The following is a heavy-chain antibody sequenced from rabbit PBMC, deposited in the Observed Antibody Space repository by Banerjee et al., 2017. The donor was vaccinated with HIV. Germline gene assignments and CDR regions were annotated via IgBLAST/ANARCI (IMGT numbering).Heavy chain of an antibody. CDR1: GFSFSSYW. V-gene: IGHV1S45*01. CDR3: ARGRYAAYSGYGYAPYGMDL. D-gene: IGHD6-1*01. Sequence: QEQLEESGGDLVKPEGSLTLTCTASGFSFSSYWMNWVRQDPGKGLEWIGVIDVGSGSTYYASWVNGRFTISKTSSTTVTLQMTSLTAADTATYFCARGRYAAYSGYGYAPYGMDLWGQGTLVTVS. CDR2: IDVGSGST. J-gene: IGHJ3*01.